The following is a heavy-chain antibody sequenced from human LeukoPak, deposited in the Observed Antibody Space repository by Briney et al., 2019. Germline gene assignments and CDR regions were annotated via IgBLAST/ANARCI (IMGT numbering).Heavy chain of an antibody. Sequence: SETLSLTCTVSGGSISSYYWSWIRQPPGKGLEWIGYIYYSGSTNYKPSLKSRVTISVDTSMNQFSLKLRSVTAADTAVYYCARHTQYSSSWIDYWGQGTLVTVSS. V-gene: IGHV4-59*08. CDR3: ARHTQYSSSWIDY. CDR2: IYYSGST. D-gene: IGHD6-13*01. J-gene: IGHJ4*02. CDR1: GGSISSYY.